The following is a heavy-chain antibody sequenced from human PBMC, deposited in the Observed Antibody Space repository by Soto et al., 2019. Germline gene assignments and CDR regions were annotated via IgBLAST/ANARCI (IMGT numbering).Heavy chain of an antibody. D-gene: IGHD6-6*01. CDR2: VGGSGSST. Sequence: EVQLLESGGGLVQPGGSLRLSCAASGFTFSSYAMSWVRQAPGKGLEWVSAVGGSGSSTYYADSVKGRFTVSRDNSKSTLYLEMNSLRAEDTAVYYCAHHQRTAARQLGYFDCWGQGALVTVSS. J-gene: IGHJ4*02. CDR3: AHHQRTAARQLGYFDC. CDR1: GFTFSSYA. V-gene: IGHV3-23*01.